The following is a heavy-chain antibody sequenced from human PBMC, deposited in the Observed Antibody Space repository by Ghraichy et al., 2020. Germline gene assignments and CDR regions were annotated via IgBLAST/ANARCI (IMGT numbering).Heavy chain of an antibody. J-gene: IGHJ4*02. Sequence: GGSLRLSCAASGFTFSHHGMHWVRQAPGKGLEWVAVVSSHGGTVYYKDSVKGRFTVSRDNSKNTLYLQMNSLRAEDTAVYYCAKEGDSGTKYLFDYWGQGTLVTVSS. CDR2: VSSHGGTV. CDR1: GFTFSHHG. D-gene: IGHD3-10*01. CDR3: AKEGDSGTKYLFDY. V-gene: IGHV3-30*18.